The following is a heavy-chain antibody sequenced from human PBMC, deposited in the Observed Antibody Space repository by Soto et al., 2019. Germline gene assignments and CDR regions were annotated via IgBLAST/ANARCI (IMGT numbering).Heavy chain of an antibody. Sequence: EVQLVESGGGLVQPGGSLRLSCAASGFTFSSYSMNWVRQAPGKGLEWVSYISSSSSTIYYADSVKGRFTISRDNAKKSLYLQMNSVRDEDTAVYYCAREGITMIVVVISYGMDVWGQGTTVTVSS. V-gene: IGHV3-48*02. CDR2: ISSSSSTI. D-gene: IGHD3-22*01. CDR3: AREGITMIVVVISYGMDV. CDR1: GFTFSSYS. J-gene: IGHJ6*02.